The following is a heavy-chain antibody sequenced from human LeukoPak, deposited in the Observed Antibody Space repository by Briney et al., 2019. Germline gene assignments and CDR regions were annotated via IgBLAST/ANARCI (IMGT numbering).Heavy chain of an antibody. V-gene: IGHV4-30-4*01. CDR1: GGSISSGDYY. CDR3: ARDPRWYYYYGMDV. Sequence: SETLSLTCTVSGGSISSGDYYWSWIRQPPGKGLEWIGYIYYSGSTYYNPSLKSRVTISVDTSKNQFSLKLSSVTAADTAVYYGARDPRWYYYYGMDVWGQGTTVTVSS. CDR2: IYYSGST. D-gene: IGHD5-24*01. J-gene: IGHJ6*02.